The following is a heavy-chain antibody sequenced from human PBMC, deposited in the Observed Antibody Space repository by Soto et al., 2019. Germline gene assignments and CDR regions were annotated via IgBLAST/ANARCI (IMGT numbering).Heavy chain of an antibody. J-gene: IGHJ4*02. V-gene: IGHV4-61*01. D-gene: IGHD1-26*01. CDR3: AKLGGSGSYLPFDY. Sequence: PSETLSLTCTVSGGSVSSGSYYWSWIRQPPGKGLEWIGYIYYSGSTNYNPSLKSRVTISVDKSKNQFSLKLSSVTAADTAVYYCAKLGGSGSYLPFDYWGQGTLVTVSS. CDR1: GGSVSSGSYY. CDR2: IYYSGST.